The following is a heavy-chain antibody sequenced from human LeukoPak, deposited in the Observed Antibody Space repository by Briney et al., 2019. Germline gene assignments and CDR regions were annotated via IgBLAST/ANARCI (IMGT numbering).Heavy chain of an antibody. Sequence: GGSLRLSCAASGFTFSGSAMHWVRQASGKGLEWVGRIRSKAYSYATAYAASVKGRFTISRDDSKNTAYLQMNSLRAEDTAVYYCARGKWGAFDIWGQGTMVTVSS. CDR3: ARGKWGAFDI. D-gene: IGHD3-16*01. CDR1: GFTFSGSA. J-gene: IGHJ3*02. CDR2: IRSKAYSYAT. V-gene: IGHV3-73*01.